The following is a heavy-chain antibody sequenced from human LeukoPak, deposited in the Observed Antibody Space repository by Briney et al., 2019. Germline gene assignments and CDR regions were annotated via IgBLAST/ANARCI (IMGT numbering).Heavy chain of an antibody. V-gene: IGHV3-11*06. D-gene: IGHD5-24*01. J-gene: IGHJ4*02. Sequence: RQAPGKGLEWISYIGIDSGNTNYADSVKGRFTISGDKAKNSLYLQMNSLRVEDTAVYYCARDYKYAFDNWGQGTLVTVSS. CDR3: ARDYKYAFDN. CDR2: IGIDSGNT.